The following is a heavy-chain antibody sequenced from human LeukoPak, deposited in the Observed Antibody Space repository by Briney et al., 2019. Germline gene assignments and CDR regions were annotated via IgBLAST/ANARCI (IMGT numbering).Heavy chain of an antibody. CDR1: GGSFSGYY. Sequence: SETLSLTCAVYGGSFSGYYWSWIRQPPGKGLEWIGEINHSGSTNYNPSLKSRVTISVDTSKNQFSLKLSSVTAADTAVYYCAIGIMTTVVTRRGAFDIWGQGTMVSVSS. CDR3: AIGIMTTVVTRRGAFDI. J-gene: IGHJ3*02. CDR2: INHSGST. D-gene: IGHD4-23*01. V-gene: IGHV4-34*01.